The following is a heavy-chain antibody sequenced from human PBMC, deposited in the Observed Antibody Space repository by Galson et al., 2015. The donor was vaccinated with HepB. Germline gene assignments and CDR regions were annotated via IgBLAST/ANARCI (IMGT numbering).Heavy chain of an antibody. CDR1: GGSITIGSYY. CDR2: IYTSGNT. Sequence: LSLTCTVSGGSITIGSYYWSWIRQPAGKGLEWIGRIYTSGNTDYNPSLKSRVTMSVDTSKSQFSLRLTSVTAADTAVYYCLRGSILRYFDDWGQGTLVTVSS. V-gene: IGHV4-61*02. CDR3: LRGSILRYFDD. D-gene: IGHD4-17*01. J-gene: IGHJ4*02.